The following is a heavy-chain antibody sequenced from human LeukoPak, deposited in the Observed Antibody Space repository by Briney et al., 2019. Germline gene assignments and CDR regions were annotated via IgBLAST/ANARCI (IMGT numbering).Heavy chain of an antibody. D-gene: IGHD2-2*02. CDR3: ARVPIRYCSSTSCYTDLYYFDY. Sequence: GGSLRLSCAASGFTFSDYYMSWIRQAPGKGLEWVSYISSSGSTIYYADSVKGRFTISRDNAKNSLYLQMNSLRAEDTAVYYCARVPIRYCSSTSCYTDLYYFDYWDQGTLVTVSS. V-gene: IGHV3-11*04. CDR2: ISSSGSTI. J-gene: IGHJ4*02. CDR1: GFTFSDYY.